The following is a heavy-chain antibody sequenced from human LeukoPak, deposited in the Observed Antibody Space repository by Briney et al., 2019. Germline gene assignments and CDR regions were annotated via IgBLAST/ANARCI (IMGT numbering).Heavy chain of an antibody. CDR3: ATLLAGSTHNFDY. J-gene: IGHJ4*02. CDR1: AFTFSNAW. D-gene: IGHD3-9*01. CDR2: IKTKPDGETT. Sequence: GGSLRLSCAASAFTFSNAWMSWVRQAPGKGLEWVGRIKTKPDGETTDYAAPVKGRFTISRDDSKNTLYLQMNNLKTEDTALYYCATLLAGSTHNFDYWGQGTLVTVSS. V-gene: IGHV3-15*01.